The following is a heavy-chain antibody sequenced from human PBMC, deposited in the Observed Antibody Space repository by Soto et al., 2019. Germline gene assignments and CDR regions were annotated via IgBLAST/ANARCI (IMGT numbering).Heavy chain of an antibody. J-gene: IGHJ3*02. D-gene: IGHD6-19*01. CDR2: MSFDGSIK. CDR1: GFIFSSYG. Sequence: QVQLVESGGGVVQPGRSLRLSCAASGFIFSSYGMNWVRQAPGKGLECVAVMSFDGSIKYYADSVKGRFTISRDNSKNTLYLQMNSLRAEDTAVYYCATIAVPPAFDIWGQGTMVTVSS. CDR3: ATIAVPPAFDI. V-gene: IGHV3-30*03.